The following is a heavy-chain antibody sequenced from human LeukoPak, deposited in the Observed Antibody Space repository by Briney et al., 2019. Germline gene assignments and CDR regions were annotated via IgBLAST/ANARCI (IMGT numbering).Heavy chain of an antibody. J-gene: IGHJ4*02. V-gene: IGHV1-18*01. D-gene: IGHD3-16*01. CDR1: GYTFTSYG. CDR3: ARDPGSYGSDY. Sequence: ASVKVSCKASGYTFTSYGISWVRQAPGQGLEWMGWISTYKNNTNYAQKLQGRVTMTTDTSTSTAYMELRSLRSDDTAVYYCARDPGSYGSDYWGQGTLVTVSS. CDR2: ISTYKNNT.